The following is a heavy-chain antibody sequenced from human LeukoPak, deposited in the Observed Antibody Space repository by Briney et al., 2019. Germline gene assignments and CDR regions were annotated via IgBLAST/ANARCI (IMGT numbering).Heavy chain of an antibody. CDR3: ARRFGYSYGYWFDP. V-gene: IGHV4-39*01. CDR2: IYYSGST. CDR1: GSSISSSSSY. Sequence: SEALSLTCTVSGSSISSSSSYWGWIRQPPGRGLEWIGTIYYSGSTYYNPSLKSRVTISVDTSKNQFSLKLSSVTAADTAVYYCARRFGYSYGYWFDPWGQGTLLTVSS. J-gene: IGHJ5*02. D-gene: IGHD5-18*01.